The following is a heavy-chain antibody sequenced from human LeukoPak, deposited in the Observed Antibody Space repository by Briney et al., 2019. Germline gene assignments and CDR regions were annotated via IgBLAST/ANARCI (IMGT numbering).Heavy chain of an antibody. D-gene: IGHD6-19*01. CDR2: IFGSGGST. J-gene: IGHJ4*02. CDR1: GFTFSSYA. Sequence: GGSLRLSCAASGFTFSSYAMYWVRQAPGKGLEWVSGIFGSGGSTHYADSVKGRFPISRDNSKNTVYLQMNSLRAEDTAVYYCAKTTTGYSSGRFSGWPVDYWGQGTLVTVSS. CDR3: AKTTTGYSSGRFSGWPVDY. V-gene: IGHV3-23*01.